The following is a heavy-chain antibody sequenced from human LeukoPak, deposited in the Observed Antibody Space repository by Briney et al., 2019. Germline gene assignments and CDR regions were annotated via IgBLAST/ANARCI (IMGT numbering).Heavy chain of an antibody. J-gene: IGHJ6*02. CDR2: ISSSSSYI. V-gene: IGHV3-21*01. CDR3: ARVALGGYWSGGSCYLDNYYYYGMDV. D-gene: IGHD2-15*01. Sequence: PGGSLRLSCAASGFTFSSYSMNWVRQAPGKGLEWVSSISSSSSYIYYADSVKGRFTISRDNAKNSLYLQMNSLRAEDTAVYYCARVALGGYWSGGSCYLDNYYYYGMDVWGQGTTVTVSS. CDR1: GFTFSSYS.